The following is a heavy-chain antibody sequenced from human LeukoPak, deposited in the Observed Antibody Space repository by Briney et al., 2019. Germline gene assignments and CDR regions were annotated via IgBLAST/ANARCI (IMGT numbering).Heavy chain of an antibody. CDR1: GYTFTGYY. Sequence: GASVKVSCKASGYTFTGYYMHWVRQAPGQGLEWMGWINPNSGGTNYAQKFQGRVTMTRDTSISTAYMELSRLRSDDTAVYYCASLAQVAYDPHDAFDIWGQGTMVTVSS. CDR2: INPNSGGT. J-gene: IGHJ3*02. D-gene: IGHD5-12*01. V-gene: IGHV1-2*02. CDR3: ASLAQVAYDPHDAFDI.